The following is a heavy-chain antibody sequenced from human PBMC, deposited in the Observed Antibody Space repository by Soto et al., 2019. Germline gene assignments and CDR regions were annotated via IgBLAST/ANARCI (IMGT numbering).Heavy chain of an antibody. Sequence: GASVKVSCKASGGTFSSYAISWVRQAPGQGLEWMGGIIPIFGTANYAQKFQGRVTITADESTSTAYMELSSLRSADTAVYYCARDPNSSGWRMIDYWGQGTLVTVSS. V-gene: IGHV1-69*13. CDR2: IIPIFGTA. CDR1: GGTFSSYA. D-gene: IGHD6-19*01. CDR3: ARDPNSSGWRMIDY. J-gene: IGHJ4*02.